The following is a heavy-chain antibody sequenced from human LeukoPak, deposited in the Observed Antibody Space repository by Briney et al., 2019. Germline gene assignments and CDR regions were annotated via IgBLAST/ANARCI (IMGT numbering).Heavy chain of an antibody. J-gene: IGHJ5*02. CDR3: ARASVTMVLPADWFDP. V-gene: IGHV1-8*01. D-gene: IGHD4-23*01. CDR2: LNPNNGNT. CDR1: GYTFTNYD. Sequence: GASVKVSCKASGYTFTNYDINWVRQASGQGLEWMGWLNPNNGNTRYAQNFQGRVTMTRSTSISTAYMELSSLTSGDTAVYYCARASVTMVLPADWFDPWGQGTLVTVSS.